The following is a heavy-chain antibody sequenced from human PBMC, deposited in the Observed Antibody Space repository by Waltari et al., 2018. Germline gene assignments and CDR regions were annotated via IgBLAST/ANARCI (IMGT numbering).Heavy chain of an antibody. CDR1: GGSITTGSYF. Sequence: QVHLQESGPGLVKPSPTLSLTCTVSGGSITTGSYFWSWIRQPAGKGLEWIGRIFTTGSTNYNSSLKSRVTVSLDTSQNQFTLRLTSVTAADTAVYYCARDRPLVRGLGVSDIWGQGAMVIVSS. CDR2: IFTTGST. D-gene: IGHD3-10*01. CDR3: ARDRPLVRGLGVSDI. V-gene: IGHV4-61*02. J-gene: IGHJ3*02.